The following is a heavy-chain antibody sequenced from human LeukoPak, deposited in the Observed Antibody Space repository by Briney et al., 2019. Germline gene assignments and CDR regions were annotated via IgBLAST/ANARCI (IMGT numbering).Heavy chain of an antibody. D-gene: IGHD5-24*01. V-gene: IGHV4-59*01. CDR2: IYYSGST. CDR1: GGSISSYY. Sequence: PSETLSLTCTVSGGSISSYYWSWIRQPPGKGLEWIGYIYYSGSTNYHPSLKSRVTISVDTSKNQFSLKLSSVTAADTAVYYCAREGRDGYDYWGQGTLVTVSS. J-gene: IGHJ4*02. CDR3: AREGRDGYDY.